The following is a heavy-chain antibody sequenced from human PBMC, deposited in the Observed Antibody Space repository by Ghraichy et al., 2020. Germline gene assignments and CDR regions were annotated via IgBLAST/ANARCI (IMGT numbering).Heavy chain of an antibody. CDR1: GYTFTSHG. Sequence: ASVKVSCKASGYTFTSHGISWVRQAPGQGLEWMGWISSYNGNTYYAQTFQGRLTLTTDTSTNTAHMELRSLRSDDTADDTAVYYCARGGQMAAVASGMSYYYSAMDVWGQGTTVTVSS. D-gene: IGHD3-10*01. CDR2: ISSYNGNT. V-gene: IGHV1-18*01. J-gene: IGHJ6*02. CDR3: ARGGQMAAVASGMSYYYSAMDV.